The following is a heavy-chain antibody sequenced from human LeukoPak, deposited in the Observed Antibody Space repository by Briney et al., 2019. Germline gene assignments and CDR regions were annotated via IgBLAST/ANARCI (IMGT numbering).Heavy chain of an antibody. Sequence: QTGGSLRLSCAVSGFTVSTNYMSWIRQAPGKGLEWVSILYSGGDIFYADSVKGRFTISRDNSRNTLYLQMNTLRVDDSAVYYCARDRAPPTSWYFDLWGRGTLVTVSS. D-gene: IGHD3-10*01. CDR1: GFTVSTNY. V-gene: IGHV3-53*01. CDR2: LYSGGDI. J-gene: IGHJ2*01. CDR3: ARDRAPPTSWYFDL.